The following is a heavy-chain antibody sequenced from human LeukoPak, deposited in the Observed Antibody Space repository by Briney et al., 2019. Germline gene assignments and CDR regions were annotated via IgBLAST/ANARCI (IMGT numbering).Heavy chain of an antibody. CDR3: ARSRNRITMVRGVTDY. Sequence: GGSLRLSCAASGFTFSSYSMNWVRQAPGKGLEWVSSISSSSSYIYYADSVKGRFTISRDNAKNSLYLQMNSLRAEDTAVYYCARSRNRITMVRGVTDYWGQGTLVTVSS. CDR2: ISSSSSYI. CDR1: GFTFSSYS. J-gene: IGHJ4*02. D-gene: IGHD3-10*01. V-gene: IGHV3-21*01.